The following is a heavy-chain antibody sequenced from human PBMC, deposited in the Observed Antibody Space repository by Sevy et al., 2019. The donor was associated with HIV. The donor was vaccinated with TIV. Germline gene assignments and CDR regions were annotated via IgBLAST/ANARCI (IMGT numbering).Heavy chain of an antibody. J-gene: IGHJ4*02. V-gene: IGHV4-61*02. Sequence: SETLSLTCTVSGSSFGSSSYYWNWIQQPAGKGLEWIGRIYTSGTTNYNPSLKSRVTMSVDTSKNQFSLKLSSVTAADTAVYYCAGRIAVAAFDYWGQGNLVTVSS. CDR2: IYTSGTT. D-gene: IGHD6-19*01. CDR1: GSSFGSSSYY. CDR3: AGRIAVAAFDY.